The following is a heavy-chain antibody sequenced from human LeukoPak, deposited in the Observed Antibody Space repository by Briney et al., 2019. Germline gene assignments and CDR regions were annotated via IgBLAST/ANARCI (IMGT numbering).Heavy chain of an antibody. J-gene: IGHJ4*02. CDR2: IYYSGST. V-gene: IGHV4-39*01. CDR3: ATGGYSYFDY. D-gene: IGHD3-22*01. CDR1: GGSISSSSYY. Sequence: SETLSLTCTVSGGSISSSSYYWGWSRQPPGKGLEWIGSIYYSGSTYYNPSLKSRVTISVDTSKNQFSLKLSSVTAADTAVYYCATGGYSYFDYWGQGTLVTVSS.